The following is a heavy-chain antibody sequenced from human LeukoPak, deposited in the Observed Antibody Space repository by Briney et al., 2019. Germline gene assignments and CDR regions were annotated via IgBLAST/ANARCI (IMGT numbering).Heavy chain of an antibody. Sequence: SETLSLTCAVYGGSFSGYYWSWIRQPPGKGLEWIGEINHSGSTNYNPSLESRVTISVDTPKNQFSLKLSSVTAADTAVYYCATPDSSGYYYLYWGQGTLVTVSS. J-gene: IGHJ4*02. V-gene: IGHV4-34*01. D-gene: IGHD3-22*01. CDR1: GGSFSGYY. CDR3: ATPDSSGYYYLY. CDR2: INHSGST.